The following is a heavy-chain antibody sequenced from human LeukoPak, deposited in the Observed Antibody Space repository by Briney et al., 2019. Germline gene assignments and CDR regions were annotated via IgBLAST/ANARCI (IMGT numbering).Heavy chain of an antibody. Sequence: PGESLEISXKGSGYSFTSYWIGWVLQMPGKGLEWMGIIYPGDSDTRYSPSFQGQVTISADKSISTAYLQWSSLKASDTAMYYCATIKDSSGYHPDFDYWGQGTLVTVSS. J-gene: IGHJ4*02. CDR2: IYPGDSDT. CDR3: ATIKDSSGYHPDFDY. CDR1: GYSFTSYW. D-gene: IGHD3-22*01. V-gene: IGHV5-51*01.